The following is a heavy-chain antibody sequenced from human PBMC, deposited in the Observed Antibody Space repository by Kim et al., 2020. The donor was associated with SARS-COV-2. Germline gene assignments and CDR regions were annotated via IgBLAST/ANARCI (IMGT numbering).Heavy chain of an antibody. V-gene: IGHV1-2*06. CDR1: GYTFTGYF. CDR3: AREMASYYESSVEEVDL. CDR2: INPNSGDT. J-gene: IGHJ2*01. D-gene: IGHD3-22*01. Sequence: ASVKVSCKASGYTFTGYFIHWVRQAPGQGLEWMGRINPNSGDTKNAQKCQGRVTMTRDTSINTAYMELNRLTSDDTAVYYCAREMASYYESSVEEVDLWG.